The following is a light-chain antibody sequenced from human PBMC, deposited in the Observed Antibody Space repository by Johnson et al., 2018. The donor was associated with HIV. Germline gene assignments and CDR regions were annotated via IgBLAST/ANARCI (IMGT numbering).Light chain of an antibody. Sequence: QSVLTQPPSVSAAPGQKVTISCSGSSSNIGNNSVSWYQQLPGAAPRLLIYEDNKRPSGIPDRFSGSKSGTSATLGITGLPTGDEADYYCETWDSSLDAGRANYVFGTGTKVTVL. V-gene: IGLV1-51*02. CDR3: ETWDSSLDAGRANYV. J-gene: IGLJ1*01. CDR1: SSNIGNNS. CDR2: EDN.